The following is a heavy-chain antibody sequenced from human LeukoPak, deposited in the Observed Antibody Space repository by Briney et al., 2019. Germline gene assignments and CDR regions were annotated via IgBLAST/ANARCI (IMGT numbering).Heavy chain of an antibody. CDR1: GFTVSSNY. J-gene: IGHJ4*02. CDR3: AREHYYDSSGYYYRYYFDY. V-gene: IGHV3-21*01. CDR2: ISSSSSYI. D-gene: IGHD3-22*01. Sequence: PGGSLRLSCAASGFTVSSNYMNWDRQAPGKGLEWVSSISSSSSYIYYADSVKGRFTISRDNAKNSLYLQMNSLRAEDTAVYYCAREHYYDSSGYYYRYYFDYWGQGTLVTVSS.